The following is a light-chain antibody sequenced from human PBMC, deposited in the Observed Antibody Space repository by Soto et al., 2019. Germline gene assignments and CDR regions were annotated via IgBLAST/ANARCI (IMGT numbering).Light chain of an antibody. CDR2: DAS. V-gene: IGKV3-11*01. Sequence: EIVLTQSPATLSLSPGERATLSCRASQSVSGCLAWYQQKPGQAPRLLIYDASNRATGIPARFSGSGSGTDFTLIISSLQSEDSAVYYCQQYNSWLWTFGQGTKVEIK. CDR1: QSVSGC. CDR3: QQYNSWLWT. J-gene: IGKJ1*01.